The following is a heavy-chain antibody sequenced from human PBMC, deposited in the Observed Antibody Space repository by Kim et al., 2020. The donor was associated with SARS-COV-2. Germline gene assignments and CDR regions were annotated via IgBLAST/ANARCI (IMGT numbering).Heavy chain of an antibody. D-gene: IGHD3-3*01. V-gene: IGHV3-13*01. CDR3: ARGGPLLEWLFGMDV. CDR2: IGTAGDT. Sequence: GGSLRLSCAASGFTFSSYDMHWVRQATGKGLEWVSAIGTAGDTYYPGSVKGRFTISRENAKNSLYLQMNSLRAGDTAVYYCARGGPLLEWLFGMDVWGQGTTVTVSS. J-gene: IGHJ6*02. CDR1: GFTFSSYD.